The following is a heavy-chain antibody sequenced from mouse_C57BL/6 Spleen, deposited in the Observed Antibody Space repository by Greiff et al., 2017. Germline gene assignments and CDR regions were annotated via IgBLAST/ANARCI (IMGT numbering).Heavy chain of an antibody. Sequence: EVMLVESGGGLVKPGGSLKLSCAASGFTFSDYGMHWVRQAPEKGLEWVAYISSGSSTIYYSDTVKGRFTISRDNAKNTLFLQMTSLRSEDTAMYYCARKDSNGYAMDYWGQGTSVTVSS. CDR1: GFTFSDYG. CDR2: ISSGSSTI. V-gene: IGHV5-17*01. CDR3: ARKDSNGYAMDY. J-gene: IGHJ4*01. D-gene: IGHD3-3*01.